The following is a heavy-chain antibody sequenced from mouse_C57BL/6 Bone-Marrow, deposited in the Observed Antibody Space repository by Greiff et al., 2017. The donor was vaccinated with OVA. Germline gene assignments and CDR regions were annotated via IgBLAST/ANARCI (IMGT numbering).Heavy chain of an antibody. CDR1: GYSFTGYY. V-gene: IGHV1-42*01. J-gene: IGHJ1*03. CDR3: ARSGYYGLWYFDV. D-gene: IGHD1-1*01. CDR2: INPSTGGT. Sequence: EVKLVESGPELVKPGASVKISCKASGYSFTGYYMNWVKQSPEKSLEWIGEINPSTGGTTYNQKFKAKATLTVDKSSSTAYMQLKSLTSEDSAVYYCARSGYYGLWYFDVWGTGTTVTVSS.